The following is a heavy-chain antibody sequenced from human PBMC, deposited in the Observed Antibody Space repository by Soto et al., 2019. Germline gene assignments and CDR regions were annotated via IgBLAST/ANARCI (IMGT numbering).Heavy chain of an antibody. CDR2: ISSSSSYI. J-gene: IGHJ6*02. D-gene: IGHD5-12*01. V-gene: IGHV3-21*01. CDR1: GFTFSSYS. Sequence: EVQLVESGGGLVKPGGSLRLSCAASGFTFSSYSMNWVRQAPGKGLEWVSSISSSSSYIYYADSVKGRFTISRDNAKNSLYLQMSSLRAEDTDVYYCARLRDYGIDVWGQGTTVTVSS. CDR3: ARLRDYGIDV.